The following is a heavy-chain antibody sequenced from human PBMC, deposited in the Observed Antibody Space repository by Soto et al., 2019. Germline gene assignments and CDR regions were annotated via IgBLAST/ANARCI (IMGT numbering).Heavy chain of an antibody. Sequence: HPGGSLRLSCAASGFTFSSYAMSWVRQAPGKGLEWVSAISGSGGSTYYADSVKGRFTISRDNSKNTLYLQMNSLRAEDTAVYYCAKDRGYRSYDSSGYRQGPTDGKRPVEFDPWGQGTLVTVSS. J-gene: IGHJ5*02. CDR3: AKDRGYRSYDSSGYRQGPTDGKRPVEFDP. CDR1: GFTFSSYA. V-gene: IGHV3-23*01. CDR2: ISGSGGST. D-gene: IGHD3-22*01.